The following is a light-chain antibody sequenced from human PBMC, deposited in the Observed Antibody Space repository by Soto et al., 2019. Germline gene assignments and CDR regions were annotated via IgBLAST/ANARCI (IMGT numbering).Light chain of an antibody. CDR3: SSYTSSSLV. V-gene: IGLV2-14*01. Sequence: SALTQPASVSGSPGQSITISCTGTSSDVGGYNYVSWYQQHPGKAPKLMIYDVSNRPSGVSNRFSGSKSGNTASLTISGLQAEDEPDYYCSSYTSSSLVFGGGTKLTVL. J-gene: IGLJ2*01. CDR2: DVS. CDR1: SSDVGGYNY.